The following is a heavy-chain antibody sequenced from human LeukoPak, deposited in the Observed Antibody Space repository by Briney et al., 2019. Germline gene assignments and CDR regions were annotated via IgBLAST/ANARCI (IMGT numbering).Heavy chain of an antibody. V-gene: IGHV3-30*03. Sequence: HGGSLRLSCAASGFTVNSYGVHWVRQAPGKGLEWVALILYDGANKYFADSVKGRFTISRDTSKNTVSLQMNSLRLEDTAVYFCARGGGAFDIWGQGTMVTVSS. D-gene: IGHD5-12*01. CDR3: ARGGGAFDI. J-gene: IGHJ3*02. CDR1: GFTVNSYG. CDR2: ILYDGANK.